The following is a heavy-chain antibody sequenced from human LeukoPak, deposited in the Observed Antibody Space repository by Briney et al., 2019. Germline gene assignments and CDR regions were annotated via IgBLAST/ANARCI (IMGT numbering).Heavy chain of an antibody. CDR3: ARQPNWNDLGRFDP. D-gene: IGHD1-1*01. Sequence: GGSLRLSCSASGSSFTTYAMSWVRQAPGKGLNGVSRITGTGSTTQYAESVKGRFTISIDNSRNTLYLQMNSLRVEDTAVYYCARQPNWNDLGRFDPWGQGTLVTVSS. CDR1: GSSFTTYA. V-gene: IGHV3-23*01. CDR2: ITGTGSTT. J-gene: IGHJ5*02.